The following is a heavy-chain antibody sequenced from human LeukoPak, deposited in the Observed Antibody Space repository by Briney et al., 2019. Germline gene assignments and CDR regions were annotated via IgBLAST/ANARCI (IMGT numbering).Heavy chain of an antibody. J-gene: IGHJ5*02. CDR1: GFTFSSYA. CDR3: ARSRGSSGWYRWFDP. CDR2: ISYDGSNK. Sequence: GGSLRLSCAASGFTFSSYAMHWVRQAPGKGLEWVAVISYDGSNKYYADSVKGRFTISRDNAKNSLYLQMNSLRAEDTAVYYCARSRGSSGWYRWFDPWGQGTLVTVSS. V-gene: IGHV3-30*04. D-gene: IGHD6-19*01.